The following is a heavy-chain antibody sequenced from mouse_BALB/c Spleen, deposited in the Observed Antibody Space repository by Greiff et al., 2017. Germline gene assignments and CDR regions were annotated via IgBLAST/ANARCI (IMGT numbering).Heavy chain of an antibody. CDR1: GYSFTSYW. CDR2: IDPSDSET. V-gene: IGHV1S126*01. CDR3: ARSEYGNSFAY. Sequence: VQLQQSGPQLVRPGASVKISCKASGYSFTSYWMHWVKQRPGQGLEWIGMIDPSDSETRLNQKFKDKATLTVDKSSSTAYMQLSSPTSEDSAVYYCARSEYGNSFAYWGQGTLVTVSA. D-gene: IGHD2-1*01. J-gene: IGHJ3*01.